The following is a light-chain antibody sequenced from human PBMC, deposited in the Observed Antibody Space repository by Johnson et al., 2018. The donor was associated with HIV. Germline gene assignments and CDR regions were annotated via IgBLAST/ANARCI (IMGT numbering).Light chain of an antibody. J-gene: IGLJ1*01. CDR1: SSNIGNNY. Sequence: QSVLTQPPSVSAAPGQKVTISCSGSSSNIGNNYVSWYQQLPGTAPKLLIYENNKRPSGISDRFSGSKSGTSGTLGITGLQTGDEADYYCGTWDSSLSAGGVFGTGTKVTVL. V-gene: IGLV1-51*02. CDR2: ENN. CDR3: GTWDSSLSAGGV.